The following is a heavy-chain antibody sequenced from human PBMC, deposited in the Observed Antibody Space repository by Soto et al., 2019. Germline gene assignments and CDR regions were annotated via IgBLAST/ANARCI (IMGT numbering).Heavy chain of an antibody. V-gene: IGHV4-31*11. CDR2: IYRAGKT. J-gene: IGHJ5*02. CDR1: SDGIYICGYY. D-gene: IGHD2-2*01. Sequence: PSERLALTCAVCSDGIYICGYYLTWIRQHPGKGLEWIGYIYRAGKTYYNPSLESRVTMSVDTSKNQFSLKLASVTAADTAVYYCARDGSSTATWIDPWGEGTLGTVSS. CDR3: ARDGSSTATWIDP.